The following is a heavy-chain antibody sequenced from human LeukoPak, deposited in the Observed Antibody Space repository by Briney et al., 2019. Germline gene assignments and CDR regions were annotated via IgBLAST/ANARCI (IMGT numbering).Heavy chain of an antibody. D-gene: IGHD6-13*01. V-gene: IGHV3-23*01. CDR2: ISASGGNP. Sequence: PGGSLRLSCAASGFIFSNYAMSWVRQAPGKGLEWVSGISASGGNPYYADSVKGRFTISRDNSETTLNLQMNSLRAEDTAVYYCAKARAGDITAAFNYWGQGTLVTVSS. CDR1: GFIFSNYA. CDR3: AKARAGDITAAFNY. J-gene: IGHJ4*02.